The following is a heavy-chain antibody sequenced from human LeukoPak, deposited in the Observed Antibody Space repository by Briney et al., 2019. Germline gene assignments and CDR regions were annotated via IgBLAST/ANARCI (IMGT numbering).Heavy chain of an antibody. V-gene: IGHV1-46*01. CDR1: GYTFTRNY. CDR3: ARDNSLEDMAWWFDP. Sequence: ASVKVSCKSSGYTFTRNYMHWVRQAPGQGLEWVGPINPTGSTAWSAQKFRGRLTMTRDLSTTTDYMELSSLRLEDTAVYYCARDNSLEDMAWWFDPWGQGTLVIVSS. J-gene: IGHJ5*02. CDR2: INPTGSTA. D-gene: IGHD5-24*01.